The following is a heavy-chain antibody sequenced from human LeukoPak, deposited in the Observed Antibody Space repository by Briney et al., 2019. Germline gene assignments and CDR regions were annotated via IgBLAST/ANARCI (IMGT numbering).Heavy chain of an antibody. CDR1: GFTFSSYA. Sequence: LSGGSLRLSCAASGFTFSSYAMSWVRQAPGKGLEWVSAISGSGGTTCYVDSVKGRFTISRDNSKNTLYLQMNSLRAEDTAVYYCAKDESIVVVVAATGRGHHAFDIWGQGTMVTVSS. J-gene: IGHJ3*02. V-gene: IGHV3-23*01. D-gene: IGHD2-15*01. CDR2: ISGSGGTT. CDR3: AKDESIVVVVAATGRGHHAFDI.